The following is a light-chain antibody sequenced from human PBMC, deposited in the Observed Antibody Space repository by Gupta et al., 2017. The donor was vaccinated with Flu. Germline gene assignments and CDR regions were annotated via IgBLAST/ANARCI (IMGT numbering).Light chain of an antibody. Sequence: QSVLTQPPSVYGAPGQRLTISCTGTSSNFWAGYDVHWYQQLPGTAPKLLIYGNNNRPSGVPDRFSASKSGTSASLAITGLQAEDEADYYCQSYDISLNDSVFGGGTKLTVL. CDR1: SSNFWAGYD. CDR3: QSYDISLNDSV. J-gene: IGLJ3*02. CDR2: GNN. V-gene: IGLV1-40*01.